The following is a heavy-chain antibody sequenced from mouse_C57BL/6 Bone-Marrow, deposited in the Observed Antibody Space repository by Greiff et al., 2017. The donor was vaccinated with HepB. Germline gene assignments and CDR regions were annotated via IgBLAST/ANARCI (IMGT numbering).Heavy chain of an antibody. V-gene: IGHV1-81*01. Sequence: VQLQQSGAELARPGASVKLSCKASGYTFTSYGISWVKQRTGQGLEWIGEIYPRSGNTYYNEKFKGKATLTADKSSSTAYMELRSLTSEGSAVYFYARDNYYAMDYWGQGNSVTVSS. CDR1: GYTFTSYG. CDR3: ARDNYYAMDY. J-gene: IGHJ4*01. D-gene: IGHD1-3*01. CDR2: IYPRSGNT.